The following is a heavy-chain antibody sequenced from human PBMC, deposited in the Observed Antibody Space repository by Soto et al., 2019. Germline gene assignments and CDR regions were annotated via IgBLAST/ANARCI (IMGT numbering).Heavy chain of an antibody. CDR1: GFTLSDYY. D-gene: IGHD3-3*01. V-gene: IGHV3-11*06. CDR2: ISSSSSYT. J-gene: IGHJ4*02. CDR3: ARSVIFGVVIFPPGPDY. Sequence: PGGSLRLSCAASGFTLSDYYMSWIRQAPGKGLEWVSYISSSSSYTNYADSVKGRFTISRDNAKNSLYLQMNSLRAEDTAVYYCARSVIFGVVIFPPGPDYWGQGTLVTVSS.